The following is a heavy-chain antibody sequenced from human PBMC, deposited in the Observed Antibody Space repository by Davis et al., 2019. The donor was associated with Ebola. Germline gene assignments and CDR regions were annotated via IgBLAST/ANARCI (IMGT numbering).Heavy chain of an antibody. CDR1: EFTFSNYG. CDR3: AEGGTNNFLGAN. Sequence: GESLKISCVASEFTFSNYGMTWVRQAPGKGLEWVSSISAGGTAPYYADSVKGRFTISRDNSKNTVSLQMDSLRAEDTAVFYCAEGGTNNFLGANWGQGTLVTVSS. V-gene: IGHV3-23*01. CDR2: ISAGGTAP. J-gene: IGHJ4*02. D-gene: IGHD2-8*01.